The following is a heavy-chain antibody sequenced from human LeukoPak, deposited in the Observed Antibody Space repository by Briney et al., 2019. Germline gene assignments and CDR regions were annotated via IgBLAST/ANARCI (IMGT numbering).Heavy chain of an antibody. Sequence: ASVKVSCKTSGYSENFYGITWVRQVAGQGLEWMGWISAQHGQTEYAPNSQDRVTMTTDTYTNTAYMELRSLRSDDTAVYYCARDLPYYCCGGSYYSELTLDYWGQGTLVTVSS. CDR3: ARDLPYYCCGGSYYSELTLDY. J-gene: IGHJ4*02. CDR1: GYSENFYG. D-gene: IGHD2-15*01. V-gene: IGHV1-18*01. CDR2: ISAQHGQT.